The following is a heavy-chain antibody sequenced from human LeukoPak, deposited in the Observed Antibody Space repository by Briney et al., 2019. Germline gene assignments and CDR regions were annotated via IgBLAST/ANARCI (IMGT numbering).Heavy chain of an antibody. V-gene: IGHV3-53*01. J-gene: IGHJ6*03. CDR1: GFTVSSNY. D-gene: IGHD2-2*01. CDR2: IYSGGST. Sequence: GGSLRLSCAASGFTVSSNYMSWVRQAPGKGLEWVSLIYSGGSTYYADSVKGRFTISRDNSKNTLFLQMNSLRAEDTAVYYCARDWKDIVVVPAATAYYYMDVWGKGTTVIVSS. CDR3: ARDWKDIVVVPAATAYYYMDV.